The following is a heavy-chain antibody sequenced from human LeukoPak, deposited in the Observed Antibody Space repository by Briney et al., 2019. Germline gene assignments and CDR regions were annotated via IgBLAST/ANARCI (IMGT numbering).Heavy chain of an antibody. D-gene: IGHD4-17*01. CDR1: GFAFSGFA. CDR3: ARGRGGDYVPSRFDY. CDR2: ITGSGNNT. Sequence: PRGSLRLSCSGSGFAFSGFAMGWVRQAPGKGLEWVSSITGSGNNTYYADSVDGRFTVSRDNTKNTLYLQMNSLRAEDTALYYCARGRGGDYVPSRFDYWGQGTLVTVSS. J-gene: IGHJ4*02. V-gene: IGHV3-23*01.